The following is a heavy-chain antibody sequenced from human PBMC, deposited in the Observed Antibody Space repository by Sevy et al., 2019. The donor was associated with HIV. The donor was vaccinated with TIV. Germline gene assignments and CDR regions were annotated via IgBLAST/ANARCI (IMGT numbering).Heavy chain of an antibody. V-gene: IGHV3-30*04. CDR3: ARVAVEYCTNDCYHRFDH. CDR2: ISYDGNNR. J-gene: IGHJ4*02. D-gene: IGHD2-8*01. CDR1: GFTFPIYS. Sequence: GGSLRLSCVASGFTFPIYSVVWVRRAPGKGLEWLTLISYDGNNRNYADSVKGRFTISRDNSNNILYLQMTSLRVEDTALYFCARVAVEYCTNDCYHRFDHWGLGTLVTVSS.